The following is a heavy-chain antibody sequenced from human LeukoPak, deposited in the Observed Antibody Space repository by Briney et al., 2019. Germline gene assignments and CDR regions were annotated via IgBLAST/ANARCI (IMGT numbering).Heavy chain of an antibody. CDR1: GGSISGYY. D-gene: IGHD3-22*01. V-gene: IGHV4-59*01. J-gene: IGHJ3*02. CDR2: IYYSGST. CDR3: ARDRGGSYYGSGSVTNI. Sequence: SETLSLTCTVSGGSISGYYWNWIRQPPGKGLEWFGYIYYSGSTNYNPSLKSRVTISADTSKNQLSLKLSSVTAADTAIYYCARDRGGSYYGSGSVTNIWGQGTMVTVSS.